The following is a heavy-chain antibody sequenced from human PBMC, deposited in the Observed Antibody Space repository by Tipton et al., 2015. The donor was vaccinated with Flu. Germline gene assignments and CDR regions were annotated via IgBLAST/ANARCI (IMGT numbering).Heavy chain of an antibody. CDR3: ARLSSNWYHQLDN. CDR1: GAPVRGGIYS. CDR2: ISHTGT. V-gene: IGHV4-30-2*01. J-gene: IGHJ4*02. Sequence: TLSLTCAVSGAPVRGGIYSWNWIRQPPGKGLEWIGSISHTGTYYKPSLRTRAAISADRSKNQFSLELTSVTAADTAVYYCARLSSNWYHQLDNWGQGALVTVSS. D-gene: IGHD6-13*01.